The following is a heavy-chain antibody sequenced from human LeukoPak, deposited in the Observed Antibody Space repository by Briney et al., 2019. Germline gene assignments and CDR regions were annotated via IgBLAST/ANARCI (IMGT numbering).Heavy chain of an antibody. J-gene: IGHJ5*02. CDR1: GYTFTGYY. CDR3: ARHVLLWFGEINWFDP. CDR2: INPNSGGT. Sequence: GASVKVSCKASGYTFTGYYMHWVRQAPGQGLEWMGWINPNSGGTNYAQKFQGRVTMTRDTSISTAYMELRSLRSDDTAVYYCARHVLLWFGEINWFDPWGQGTLVTVSS. D-gene: IGHD3-10*01. V-gene: IGHV1-2*02.